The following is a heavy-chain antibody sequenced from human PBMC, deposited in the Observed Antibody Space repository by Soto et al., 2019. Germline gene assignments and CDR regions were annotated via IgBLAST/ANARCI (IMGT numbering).Heavy chain of an antibody. CDR2: ISSSSSTI. Sequence: GGSLRLSCAASGFTFSSYSMNWVRQAPGKGLEWVSYISSSSSTIYYADSVKGRFTISRDNAKNSLYLQMNSLRAEDTAVYYCARALGYCSGGSCYSVWFDPWGQGTLVTVSS. J-gene: IGHJ5*02. CDR3: ARALGYCSGGSCYSVWFDP. D-gene: IGHD2-15*01. V-gene: IGHV3-48*01. CDR1: GFTFSSYS.